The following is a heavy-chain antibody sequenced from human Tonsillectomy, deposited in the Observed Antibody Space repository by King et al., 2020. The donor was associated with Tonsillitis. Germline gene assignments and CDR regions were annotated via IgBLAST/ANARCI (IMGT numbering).Heavy chain of an antibody. V-gene: IGHV3-43D*03. CDR2: ISWDVGRT. J-gene: IGHJ4*02. CDR3: AKEGDSSGWTGNLDY. D-gene: IGHD6-19*01. CDR1: GFTFDEYA. Sequence: VQLVESGGVVVQPGGSLRLSCAASGFTFDEYAMHWVRQAPGEGLEWVSLISWDVGRTYSADSVKGRFTISRDNSKKSLYLQMNSLRAEDTALYYCAKEGDSSGWTGNLDYWGQGTLVTVSS.